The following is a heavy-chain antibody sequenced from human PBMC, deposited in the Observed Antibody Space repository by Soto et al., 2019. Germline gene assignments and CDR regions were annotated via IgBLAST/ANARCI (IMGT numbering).Heavy chain of an antibody. Sequence: EVQLLESGGGLVQPRGSLRLSCAASGFTFSSYAMSWVRQAPGKGLEWVSAISGSGGSTYYADSVKGRFTISRDNSKNTLYLQMNSLRAEDTAVYYCATTPRRYYDFWSGYQGNFDYWGQGTLVTVSS. J-gene: IGHJ4*02. CDR2: ISGSGGST. CDR1: GFTFSSYA. CDR3: ATTPRRYYDFWSGYQGNFDY. V-gene: IGHV3-23*01. D-gene: IGHD3-3*01.